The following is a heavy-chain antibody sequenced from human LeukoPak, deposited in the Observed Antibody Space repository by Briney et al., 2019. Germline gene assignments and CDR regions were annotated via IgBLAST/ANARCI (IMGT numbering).Heavy chain of an antibody. CDR2: ISYDGSNK. Sequence: GRSLRLSCAASGFTFSSYAMHWVRQAPGKGLEWVAVISYDGSNKYYADSVKGRFTISRDNSKDTLYLQMNSLEAEDTAVYYCARDRGRSYYDILTGYFGHYYYGMDVWGQGTTVTVSS. V-gene: IGHV3-30*04. J-gene: IGHJ6*02. CDR1: GFTFSSYA. D-gene: IGHD3-9*01. CDR3: ARDRGRSYYDILTGYFGHYYYGMDV.